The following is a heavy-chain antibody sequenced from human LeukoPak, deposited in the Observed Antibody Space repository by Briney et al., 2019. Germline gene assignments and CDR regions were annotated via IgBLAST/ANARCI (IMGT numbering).Heavy chain of an antibody. V-gene: IGHV4-39*01. D-gene: IGHD3-10*01. Sequence: SEPLSLTCSVSGASITSGRNYWGWIRQSPGKGLEWIASIYSSGNTHSNPSLKSRLSISVDTSKNQLSLKLSSVTAADPAVYYCARGPYDYGSGSPWGQGTLVTVSS. J-gene: IGHJ5*02. CDR1: GASITSGRNY. CDR2: IYSSGNT. CDR3: ARGPYDYGSGSP.